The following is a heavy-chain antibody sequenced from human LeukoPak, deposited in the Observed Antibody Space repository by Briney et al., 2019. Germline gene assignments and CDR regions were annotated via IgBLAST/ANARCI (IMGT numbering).Heavy chain of an antibody. D-gene: IGHD6-19*01. Sequence: GGSLRLSCAASTFTLSSYTMNWVRQAPGKGLEWVSSISSSSTYINYADSVKGRFTISRDNAKNSMALQMNSLRAEDTAVYYCARPAVAGEFDYWGQGTLVTVSS. CDR2: ISSSSTYI. V-gene: IGHV3-21*01. J-gene: IGHJ4*02. CDR3: ARPAVAGEFDY. CDR1: TFTLSSYT.